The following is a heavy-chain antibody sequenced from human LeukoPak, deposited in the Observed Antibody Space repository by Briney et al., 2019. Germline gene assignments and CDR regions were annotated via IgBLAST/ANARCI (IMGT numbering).Heavy chain of an antibody. CDR2: IYYSGST. D-gene: IGHD3-22*01. V-gene: IGHV4-59*01. CDR3: ARAGYDSSGYDY. CDR1: GGSISSYY. Sequence: PSETLSLTCTVSGGSISSYYWSWIRQPPGKGLEWIGYIYYSGSTNYNPSLKSRVTISVDTSKNQFSLKLSSVTAADTAVYYCARAGYDSSGYDYWGQGTLVTVSS. J-gene: IGHJ4*02.